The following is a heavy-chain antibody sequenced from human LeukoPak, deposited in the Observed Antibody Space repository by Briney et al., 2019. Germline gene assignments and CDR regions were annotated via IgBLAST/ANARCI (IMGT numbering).Heavy chain of an antibody. J-gene: IGHJ4*02. CDR1: GYSFTSYW. CDR3: ARWGYYDSSGYYYYFDY. D-gene: IGHD3-22*01. Sequence: GESLKISCXGSGYSFTSYWIGWVRQMPGKGLEWMGIIYPGDSGDRYSPSFHRQVPISADKSTSTAYLQWSRLKASDTDMYYCARWGYYDSSGYYYYFDYWGQGTLVTVSS. V-gene: IGHV5-51*01. CDR2: IYPGDSGD.